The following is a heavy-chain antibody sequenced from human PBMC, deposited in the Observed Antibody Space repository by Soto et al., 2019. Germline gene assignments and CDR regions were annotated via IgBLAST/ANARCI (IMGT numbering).Heavy chain of an antibody. J-gene: IGHJ5*02. D-gene: IGHD3-22*01. Sequence: SETLSLTCAVSGGSISSGGYSWSWIRQPPGKGLEWIGYIYHSGSTYYNPSLKSRVTISVDRSKNQFSLKLSSVTAADTAVYYCARCSEDSSGYYYGNWFDPWGQGTLVTVS. CDR1: GGSISSGGYS. V-gene: IGHV4-30-2*01. CDR3: ARCSEDSSGYYYGNWFDP. CDR2: IYHSGST.